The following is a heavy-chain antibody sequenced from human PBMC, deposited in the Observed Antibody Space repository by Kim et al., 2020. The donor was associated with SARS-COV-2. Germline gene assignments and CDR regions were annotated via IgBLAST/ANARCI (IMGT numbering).Heavy chain of an antibody. J-gene: IGHJ4*02. D-gene: IGHD3-16*01. Sequence: GGSLRLSCAASGFSVTDYYMNWVCQAPGKGPEWVSVIYSDGTTYYADSMKGRFTISRDTSKNTLFLQMNSLRAEDTAVYYCARDYAGSRGLFDYWGQGTPVTVSS. CDR2: IYSDGTT. V-gene: IGHV3-53*01. CDR1: GFSVTDYY. CDR3: ARDYAGSRGLFDY.